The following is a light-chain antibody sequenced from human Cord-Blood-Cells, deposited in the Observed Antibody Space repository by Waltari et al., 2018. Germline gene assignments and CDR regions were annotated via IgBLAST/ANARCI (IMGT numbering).Light chain of an antibody. CDR3: QQYYSTPYT. Sequence: DIQITQSPSSLSASVGDRVTITCRASQGISNSLAWYQQKPGKAPKLLLYAASRLESGVPSRFNGSGSGTDYTLTISSLQPEDFATYCCQQYYSTPYTFGQGTKLAIK. V-gene: IGKV1-NL1*01. CDR2: AAS. CDR1: QGISNS. J-gene: IGKJ2*01.